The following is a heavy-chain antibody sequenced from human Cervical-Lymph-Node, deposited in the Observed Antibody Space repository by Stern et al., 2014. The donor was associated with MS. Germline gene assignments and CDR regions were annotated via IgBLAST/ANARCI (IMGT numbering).Heavy chain of an antibody. CDR1: GFTFSNYG. CDR2: IWYDGSNK. V-gene: IGHV3-33*01. Sequence: MHLVESGGGVVQPGRSLRLSCAASGFTFSNYGMHWVRQAPGKGLEWVAGIWYDGSNKYYADSVKGRFTISRDNSKNTLYLQMNSLRAEDTAVYYCARTDTSRFLDYWGQGTLVTVSS. D-gene: IGHD5-18*01. J-gene: IGHJ4*02. CDR3: ARTDTSRFLDY.